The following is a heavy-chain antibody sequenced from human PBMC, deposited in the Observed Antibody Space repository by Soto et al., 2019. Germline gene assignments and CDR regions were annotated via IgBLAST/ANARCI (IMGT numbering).Heavy chain of an antibody. J-gene: IGHJ6*02. CDR3: ARIRGYWYGLDV. CDR2: ITGTGGNT. V-gene: IGHV3-23*01. Sequence: GWSLRLSCACSVFTLITYGMTWVRQAPGKGLEWVSAITGTGGNTYYVDSVKGRFTSSRDNSKNMLYLQMNSVRVEDTAVYYCARIRGYWYGLDVWGQGTTVTVSS. CDR1: VFTLITYG.